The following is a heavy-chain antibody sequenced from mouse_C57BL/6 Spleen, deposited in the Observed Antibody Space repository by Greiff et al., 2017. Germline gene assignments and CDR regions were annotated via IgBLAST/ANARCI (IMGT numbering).Heavy chain of an antibody. CDR1: GYTFTDYY. J-gene: IGHJ3*01. Sequence: VQLQQSGPELVKPGASVKISCKASGYTFTDYYMNWVKPSHGKSLEWIGDINPNNGGTSYNQKFKGKATLTVDKSSSTAYMELRSLTSEDSAVYYCARQNFYGSSSLFAYWGQGTLVTVSA. CDR2: INPNNGGT. CDR3: ARQNFYGSSSLFAY. D-gene: IGHD1-1*01. V-gene: IGHV1-26*01.